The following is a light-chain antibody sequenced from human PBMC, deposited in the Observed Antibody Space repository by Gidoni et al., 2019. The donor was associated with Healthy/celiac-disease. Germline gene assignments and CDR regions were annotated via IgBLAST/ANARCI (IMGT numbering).Light chain of an antibody. Sequence: EIVLTQSQRTLSLSPGERAALPCRASQSVSSSYLAGYQQKPGQAPRLLIYGASSRATGIPDRFSGSGSGTDFTLTISRLEPEDFAVYYCQQYGSSPLCSFGQGTKLEIK. J-gene: IGKJ2*04. CDR2: GAS. CDR1: QSVSSSY. V-gene: IGKV3-20*01. CDR3: QQYGSSPLCS.